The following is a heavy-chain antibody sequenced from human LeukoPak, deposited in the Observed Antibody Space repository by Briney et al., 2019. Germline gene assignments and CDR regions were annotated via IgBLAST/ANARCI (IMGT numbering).Heavy chain of an antibody. V-gene: IGHV3-30-3*01. J-gene: IGHJ4*02. Sequence: GGSLRLSCAASGFTFSSYAMHWVRQAPGKGLEWVAAISYDGSNKYYADSVKGRFTISRDNSKNTLYLQMNSLRAEDTAVYYCATHSTYCSSTSCYYDPWGQGTLVTVSS. CDR1: GFTFSSYA. CDR3: ATHSTYCSSTSCYYDP. D-gene: IGHD2-2*01. CDR2: ISYDGSNK.